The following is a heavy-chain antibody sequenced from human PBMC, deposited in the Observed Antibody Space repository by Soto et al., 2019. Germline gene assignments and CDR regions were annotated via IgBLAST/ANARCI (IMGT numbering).Heavy chain of an antibody. J-gene: IGHJ6*02. CDR3: ARGAAYSSSYYYGMDV. CDR2: IDPSDSYT. V-gene: IGHV5-10-1*01. Sequence: GESLKISCKGSGYSFTSYWISWVRQMPGKGLEWMGRIDPSDSYTNYSPSFQGHVTISADKSISTAYLQWSSLKASDTAMYYCARGAAYSSSYYYGMDVWVQGTTATVSS. D-gene: IGHD6-13*01. CDR1: GYSFTSYW.